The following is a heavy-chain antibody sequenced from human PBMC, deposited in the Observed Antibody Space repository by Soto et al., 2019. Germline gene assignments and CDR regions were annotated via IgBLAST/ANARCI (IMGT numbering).Heavy chain of an antibody. CDR1: GVTFKSYP. J-gene: IGHJ6*02. CDR2: ISGSGGST. Sequence: GGALRRSYEPPGVTFKSYPMRWDRQNHRKGLEWVSTISGSGGSTYYADSVKGRFTISRDNSKNTLYLQMNSLRDEDTAVYYCTKGERGKYYNYGLDVWGQGATVTVSS. D-gene: IGHD3-10*01. CDR3: TKGERGKYYNYGLDV. V-gene: IGHV3-23*01.